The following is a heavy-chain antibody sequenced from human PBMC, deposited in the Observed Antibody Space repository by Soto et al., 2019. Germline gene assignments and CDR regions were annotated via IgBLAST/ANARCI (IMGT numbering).Heavy chain of an antibody. CDR3: AKYRWLDSFFDY. J-gene: IGHJ4*02. Sequence: GGSLRLSCAASGVTFSSYAMSWVRQAPGKGLEWVSAISGSGGSTYYADSVKGRFTISRDNSKNTLYLQMNSLRAEDTAVYYCAKYRWLDSFFDYWGQGTLVTVSS. CDR2: ISGSGGST. CDR1: GVTFSSYA. V-gene: IGHV3-23*01. D-gene: IGHD2-21*01.